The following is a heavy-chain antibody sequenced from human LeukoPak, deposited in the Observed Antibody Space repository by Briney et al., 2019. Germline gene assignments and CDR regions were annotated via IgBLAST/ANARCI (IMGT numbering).Heavy chain of an antibody. Sequence: GGSLRLSCAASGFTFSSYAMHWVRQAPSKGLEWVAVTSYDGSNKYYADSVKGRFTISRDNAKNSLYLQMNSLRAEDTAVYYCARDRPWGYYYYYMDVWGKGTTVTVSS. V-gene: IGHV3-30*04. CDR2: TSYDGSNK. J-gene: IGHJ6*03. CDR3: ARDRPWGYYYYYMDV. CDR1: GFTFSSYA. D-gene: IGHD3-16*01.